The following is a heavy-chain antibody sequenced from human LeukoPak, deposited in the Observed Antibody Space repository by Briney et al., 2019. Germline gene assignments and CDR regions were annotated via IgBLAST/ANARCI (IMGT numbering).Heavy chain of an antibody. V-gene: IGHV4-34*01. D-gene: IGHD3-9*01. CDR3: ARDRYFDWLPLDY. Sequence: PSETLSLTCAVYGGSFSGYYWSWIRQPPGKGLEWIGEINHSGSTNYNLSLKSRVTISVDTSKNQFSLKLSSVTAADTAVYYCARDRYFDWLPLDYWGQGTLVTVSS. J-gene: IGHJ4*02. CDR1: GGSFSGYY. CDR2: INHSGST.